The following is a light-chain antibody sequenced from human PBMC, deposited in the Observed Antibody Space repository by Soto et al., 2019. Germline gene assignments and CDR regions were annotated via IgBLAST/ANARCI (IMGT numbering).Light chain of an antibody. CDR2: EDD. CDR3: CLYLGGTSV. V-gene: IGLV2-23*01. J-gene: IGLJ7*01. CDR1: SGDVGNYNL. Sequence: QSALTQPASVSGSPGQSITISCSGVSGDVGNYNLVSWYQQYPSKAPALLIYEDDKRPSGVSNRFSGSKSDSTASLTISGLQAEDEADYYCCLYLGGTSVFGGGTQLTVL.